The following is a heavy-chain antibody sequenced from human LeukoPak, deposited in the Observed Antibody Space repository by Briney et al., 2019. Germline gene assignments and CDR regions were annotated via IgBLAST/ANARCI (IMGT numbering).Heavy chain of an antibody. CDR3: ARAVSSSYEFDS. V-gene: IGHV4-59*01. J-gene: IGHJ4*02. CDR1: GASSSSYF. Sequence: PSETLSLTCTVSGASSSSYFWNWIRQSPGKGLEWIGYIYYSGSTNYNPSLKSRVTISLDTSKNQFSLRLSSVTPADTAVYYCARAVSSSYEFDSWGQGTLVSVSS. CDR2: IYYSGST. D-gene: IGHD6-6*01.